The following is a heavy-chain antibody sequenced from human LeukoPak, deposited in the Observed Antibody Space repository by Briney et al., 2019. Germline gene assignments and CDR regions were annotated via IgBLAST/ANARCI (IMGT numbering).Heavy chain of an antibody. Sequence: PGGSLRLSCAASGFTFSSYGMHWVRQAPGKGLEWVAVISYDGSNKYYADSVKGRFTISRDNSKNTLYLQMNSLRAEDTAVYDCAKGGRFGELFWVYFDYWGQGTLVTVSS. CDR3: AKGGRFGELFWVYFDY. CDR2: ISYDGSNK. J-gene: IGHJ4*02. V-gene: IGHV3-30*18. D-gene: IGHD3-10*01. CDR1: GFTFSSYG.